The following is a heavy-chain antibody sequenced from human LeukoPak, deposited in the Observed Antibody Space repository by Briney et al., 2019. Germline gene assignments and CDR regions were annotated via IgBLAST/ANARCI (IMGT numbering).Heavy chain of an antibody. D-gene: IGHD6-6*01. CDR2: IYPGDSDT. Sequence: RGESLKISCKGSGYSFTSYWIGWVRQMPGKGLEWMGNIYPGDSDTRYSPSFQGQVTISADKSISTAYPQWSSLKASDTAMYYCARHREGIAARGGPYYYYMDVWGKGTTVTVSS. V-gene: IGHV5-51*01. CDR3: ARHREGIAARGGPYYYYMDV. J-gene: IGHJ6*03. CDR1: GYSFTSYW.